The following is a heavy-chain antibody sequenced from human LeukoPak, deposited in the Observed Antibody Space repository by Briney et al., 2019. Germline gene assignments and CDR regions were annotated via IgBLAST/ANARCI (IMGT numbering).Heavy chain of an antibody. J-gene: IGHJ3*02. CDR3: ALASLKTDAFDI. CDR2: INPNSGNT. D-gene: IGHD5-12*01. V-gene: IGHV1-8*01. Sequence: GASVKVSCKASGYTFTSYDINWVRQATGQGLEWMGWINPNSGNTGYTQKFQGRVTMTRNTSISTAYMELSSLRSEDTAVYYCALASLKTDAFDIWGQGTMVTVSS. CDR1: GYTFTSYD.